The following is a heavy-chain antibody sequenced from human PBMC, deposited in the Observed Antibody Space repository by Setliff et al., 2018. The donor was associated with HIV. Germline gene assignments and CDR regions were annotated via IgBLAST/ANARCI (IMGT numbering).Heavy chain of an antibody. CDR1: GGSISNGGYY. V-gene: IGHV4-31*03. CDR3: ASQPSGHFYYYMHV. D-gene: IGHD1-1*01. Sequence: PSETLSLTCTVSGGSISNGGYYWSWIRQHPGKGLEYIGYFSYSGNIYYNSSLKSRVTISVDTSKNQFSLKVSYVTGADTGVYYCASQPSGHFYYYMHVWGKGTTVTVSS. CDR2: FSYSGNI. J-gene: IGHJ6*03.